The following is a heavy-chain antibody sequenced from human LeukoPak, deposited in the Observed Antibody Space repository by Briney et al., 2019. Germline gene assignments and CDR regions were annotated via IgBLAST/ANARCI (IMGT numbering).Heavy chain of an antibody. J-gene: IGHJ6*02. CDR2: IIPIFGTA. CDR3: ARGQYSSSWPGENYYYYYYGMDV. V-gene: IGHV1-69*01. Sequence: GASVKLSCKASGGTFSIYAISWVRQAPAQGLEWMGGIIPIFGTANYAQKFQGRVTITADESTSTAYMELSSLRSEDTAVYYCARGQYSSSWPGENYYYYYYGMDVWGQGTTVTVSS. CDR1: GGTFSIYA. D-gene: IGHD6-13*01.